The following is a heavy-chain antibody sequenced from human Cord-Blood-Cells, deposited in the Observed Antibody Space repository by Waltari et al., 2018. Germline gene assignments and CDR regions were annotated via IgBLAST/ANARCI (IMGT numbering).Heavy chain of an antibody. D-gene: IGHD3-10*01. CDR1: GYSFTSYW. J-gene: IGHJ3*02. CDR3: ARHWPGTMVQGVIINDAFDI. CDR2: IYPGDSDT. Sequence: EVQLVQSGAEVKKPGESLKISCKGSGYSFTSYWIGWVRQIPGKGLEWMGIIYPGDSDTRYSPSFQGQVTISADKSISTAYLQWSSLKASDTAMYYCARHWPGTMVQGVIINDAFDIWGQGTMVTVSS. V-gene: IGHV5-51*01.